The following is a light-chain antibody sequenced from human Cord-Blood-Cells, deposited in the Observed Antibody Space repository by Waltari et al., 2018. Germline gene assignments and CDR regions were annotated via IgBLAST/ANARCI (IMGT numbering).Light chain of an antibody. J-gene: IGLJ2*01. Sequence: QSVLTQPPSVSAAPGQKVTISCSGSSSNIGNNYVSWYQQLPGTAPKRLIYDNNKRPSGIPDRCSGSKSGTSATLCITGLQTGDEADYYCGTWDSSLSAVVFGGGTKLTVL. CDR1: SSNIGNNY. CDR3: GTWDSSLSAVV. CDR2: DNN. V-gene: IGLV1-51*01.